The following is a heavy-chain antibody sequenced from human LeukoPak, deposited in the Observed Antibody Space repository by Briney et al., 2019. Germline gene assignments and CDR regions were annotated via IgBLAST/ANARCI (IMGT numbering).Heavy chain of an antibody. CDR2: IQSDGSST. Sequence: GGSLRLSCAASGVTFSDYWMNWVRQAPGKGLAWVSRIQSDGSSTDYADSVKGRLTISRDNAKNTLYLQLTSLRAEDTAVYYCARARYCSGGSCYSDSWGQGTLVTVSS. CDR1: GVTFSDYW. J-gene: IGHJ4*02. CDR3: ARARYCSGGSCYSDS. V-gene: IGHV3-74*01. D-gene: IGHD2-15*01.